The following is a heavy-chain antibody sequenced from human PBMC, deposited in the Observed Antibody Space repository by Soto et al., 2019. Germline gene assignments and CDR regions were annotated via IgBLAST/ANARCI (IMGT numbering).Heavy chain of an antibody. CDR1: GGTFSSYA. Sequence: SVKVSCKASGGTFSSYAISWVRQAPGQGLEWMGGIIPIFGTANYAQKFQGRVTITADKSTSTAYMEMSSLRSEDTAVYYSARGSGAGDYFYGMDVWGQGTTVTVSS. CDR3: ARGSGAGDYFYGMDV. D-gene: IGHD3-10*01. V-gene: IGHV1-69*06. CDR2: IIPIFGTA. J-gene: IGHJ6*02.